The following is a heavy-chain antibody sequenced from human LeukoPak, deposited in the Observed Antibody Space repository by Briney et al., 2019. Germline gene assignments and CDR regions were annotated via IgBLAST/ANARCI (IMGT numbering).Heavy chain of an antibody. CDR2: MNPNSGNT. CDR1: GYTFTSYD. V-gene: IGHV1-8*01. CDR3: ASYGSGSYYYYYGMDV. D-gene: IGHD3-10*01. J-gene: IGHJ6*02. Sequence: ASVKVSCKASGYTFTSYDINWVRQATGQGLEWMGWMNPNSGNTGYAQKFQGRVTMTRNTSISTAYMELSRLRSDDTAVYYCASYGSGSYYYYYGMDVWGQGTTVTVSS.